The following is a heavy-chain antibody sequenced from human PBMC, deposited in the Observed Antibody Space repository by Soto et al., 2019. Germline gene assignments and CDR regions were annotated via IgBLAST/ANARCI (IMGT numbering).Heavy chain of an antibody. Sequence: QVQLQESGPGLVKPSGTLSLTCAVSGGSISSSNWWSWVRQPPGKGLEWIGEIYHSGSTNNNLSLKSQVTTPVVKSKSQYSLKLSSETAADTAVYYCARVRTVTTANDYWGQGTLVTVSS. CDR2: IYHSGST. CDR3: ARVRTVTTANDY. J-gene: IGHJ4*02. V-gene: IGHV4-4*02. D-gene: IGHD4-4*01. CDR1: GGSISSSNW.